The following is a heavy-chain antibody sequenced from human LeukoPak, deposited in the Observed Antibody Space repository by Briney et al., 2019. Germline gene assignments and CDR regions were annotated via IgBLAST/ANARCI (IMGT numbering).Heavy chain of an antibody. J-gene: IGHJ4*02. CDR2: INHSGST. V-gene: IGHV4-34*01. CDR3: GGGFGDSYCYTRFDY. CDR1: GGSFSGYY. D-gene: IGHD5-18*01. Sequence: PSETLSLTCAVYGGSFSGYYWSWIRQPPGKGLEWIGEINHSGSTNYNPSLTSRVTISVDTAKNQFSLKLSSVTAADTAEYFCGGGFGDSYCYTRFDYWGPGTLVTVSS.